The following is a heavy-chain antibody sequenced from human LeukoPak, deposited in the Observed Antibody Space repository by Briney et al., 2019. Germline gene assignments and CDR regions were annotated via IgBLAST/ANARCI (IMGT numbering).Heavy chain of an antibody. CDR1: GYTFTDYY. J-gene: IGHJ4*02. D-gene: IGHD4-11*01. CDR2: ITPNSGGT. CDR3: AATGSKPDYFFDY. V-gene: IGHV1-2*02. Sequence: ASVKVSCKASGYTFTDYYIHWVRQAPGQGLEWMGWITPNSGGTNYAQKFQGRVTMTRDTSISTAYLQWSSLKASDTAMYYCAATGSKPDYFFDYWGQGTLVTVSS.